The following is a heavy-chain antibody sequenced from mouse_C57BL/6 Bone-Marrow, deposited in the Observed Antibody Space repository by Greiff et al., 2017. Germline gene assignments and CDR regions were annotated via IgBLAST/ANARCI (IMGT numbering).Heavy chain of an antibody. CDR3: ASFHDYDGCYWYFDV. D-gene: IGHD2-4*01. J-gene: IGHJ1*03. Sequence: LVEPGASVKLSCKATDYTFTGYWIEWVKQRPGHGLEWIGEILPGSGSTNYNEKFKGKATFTADTSSNTAYMQLSSLATEDSAIYYCASFHDYDGCYWYFDVWGTGTTVTVSS. CDR1: DYTFTGYW. CDR2: ILPGSGST. V-gene: IGHV1-9*01.